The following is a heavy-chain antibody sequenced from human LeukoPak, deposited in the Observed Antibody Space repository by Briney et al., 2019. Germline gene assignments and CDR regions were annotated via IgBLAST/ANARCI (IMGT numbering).Heavy chain of an antibody. CDR1: GFTFSSYG. J-gene: IGHJ2*01. V-gene: IGHV3-33*01. CDR3: ARDWRTTAATVWYFDL. CDR2: IWYDGSNK. D-gene: IGHD4-17*01. Sequence: GRSLRLSCAASGFTFSSYGMHWDRQAPGKGLEWVAVIWYDGSNKYYADSVKGRFTISRDNSKNTLYLQMNSLRAEDTAVYYCARDWRTTAATVWYFDLWGRGTLVTVSS.